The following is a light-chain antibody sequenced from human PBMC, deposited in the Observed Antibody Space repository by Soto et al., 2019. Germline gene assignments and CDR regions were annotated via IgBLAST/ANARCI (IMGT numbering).Light chain of an antibody. V-gene: IGKV4-1*01. CDR1: QSVLYSSNNKNY. Sequence: DIVMTQSPDSLAVSLGERATINCKSSQSVLYSSNNKNYLAWYQQKPGQPPKLLIYWASTRESGVPDRFSGSGSGTDFTLTISNLQAEDVAVYYCQQYYSTPPTFGKGTKVEVK. CDR3: QQYYSTPPT. J-gene: IGKJ1*01. CDR2: WAS.